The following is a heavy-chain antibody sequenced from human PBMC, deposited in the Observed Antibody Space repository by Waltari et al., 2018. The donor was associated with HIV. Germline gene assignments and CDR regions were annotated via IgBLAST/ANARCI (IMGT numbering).Heavy chain of an antibody. D-gene: IGHD3-22*01. CDR3: ARLPYSYYYDTSGTPP. CDR1: GFPFSDSY. J-gene: IGHJ5*02. Sequence: QVQLVESGGGLVKPGGSLRLSCAASGFPFSDSYITWTRQAPGKGLEWVSYISDSGNIIYYADSVRGRFTISRDNAKNSLYLQMNSLRAEDTAVYYCARLPYSYYYDTSGTPPWGQGTLVTVSS. CDR2: ISDSGNII. V-gene: IGHV3-11*01.